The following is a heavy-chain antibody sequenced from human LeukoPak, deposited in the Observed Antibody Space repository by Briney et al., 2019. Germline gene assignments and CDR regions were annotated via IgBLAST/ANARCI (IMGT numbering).Heavy chain of an antibody. Sequence: GGSLRLSCAASGFTFDDYAMHWVRQAPGKGLEWVSGISWNSGSIGYADSVKGRFTISRDNAKNSLYLQMNSLRAEDTALYYCAKDMGYWGQGTLVTVSS. CDR2: ISWNSGSI. D-gene: IGHD1-26*01. CDR1: GFTFDDYA. V-gene: IGHV3-9*01. J-gene: IGHJ4*02. CDR3: AKDMGY.